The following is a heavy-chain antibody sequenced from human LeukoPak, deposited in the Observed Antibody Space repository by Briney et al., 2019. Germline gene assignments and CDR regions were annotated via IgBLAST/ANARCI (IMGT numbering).Heavy chain of an antibody. J-gene: IGHJ4*02. CDR3: ARATPGWWELQR. CDR1: GFTFSSHW. CDR2: ISVGGSST. Sequence: PGGSLRLSCAASGFTFSSHWMHWVRQAPGKGLVWVSRISVGGSSTSYADSVKGRFTISRDNDKNTLFLQMNSLRAEDTAVYYCARATPGWWELQRWGQGTLVTVPS. V-gene: IGHV3-74*01. D-gene: IGHD1-26*01.